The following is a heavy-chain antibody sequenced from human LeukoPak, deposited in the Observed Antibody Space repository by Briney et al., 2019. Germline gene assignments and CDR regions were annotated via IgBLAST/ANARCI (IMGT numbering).Heavy chain of an antibody. CDR1: GFTFSTSA. CDR2: IGGSSGST. D-gene: IGHD1-1*01. CDR3: ARGPSSNWNDNQRAFDI. J-gene: IGHJ3*02. Sequence: GGSQRLSCVASGFTFSTSAMSWVRQAPGKGLEWVSAIGGSSGSTYYADSVKGRFTISRDNSKNTLYLQMNSLRAEDTAVYYCARGPSSNWNDNQRAFDIWGQGTMVTVSS. V-gene: IGHV3-23*01.